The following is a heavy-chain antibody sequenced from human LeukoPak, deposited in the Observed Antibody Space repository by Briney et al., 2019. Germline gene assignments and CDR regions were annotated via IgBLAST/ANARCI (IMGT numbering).Heavy chain of an antibody. CDR2: ISSSGSTI. CDR3: ARDRMGMIETTRYMDV. CDR1: GFTFSSYE. D-gene: IGHD3-22*01. Sequence: GGSPRLSCAASGFTFSSYEMTWVRQAPGKGLEWVSYISSSGSTIYYADSVKGRFTISRDNAKNSLYLQMNSLRAEDTAVYYCARDRMGMIETTRYMDVWGKGTTVTVSS. V-gene: IGHV3-48*03. J-gene: IGHJ6*03.